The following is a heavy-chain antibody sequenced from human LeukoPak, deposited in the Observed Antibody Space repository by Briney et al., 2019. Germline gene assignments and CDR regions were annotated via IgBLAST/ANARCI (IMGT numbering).Heavy chain of an antibody. CDR1: GYTFTGYY. Sequence: AAVKLSCKASGYTFTGYYMQWVRHAPAQGLEWIGWINPNSGGTNYAQMFQGRVTFTRDTPISTPYMELSRLRLGDTAVYYCAWQWELVAFQHWGQGTQVTVSS. V-gene: IGHV1-2*02. J-gene: IGHJ1*01. D-gene: IGHD1-26*01. CDR3: AWQWELVAFQH. CDR2: INPNSGGT.